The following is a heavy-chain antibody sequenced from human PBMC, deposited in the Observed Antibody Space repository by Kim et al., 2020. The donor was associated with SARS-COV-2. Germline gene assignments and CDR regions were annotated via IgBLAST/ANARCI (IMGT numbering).Heavy chain of an antibody. Sequence: ASVKVSCKASGYTFSDHYIHWVRQAPGQGPEWMGRIYPKSGGTIYAQEFQGRVTMTTDTSITTAYMDLSRLTLDDTAVYFCARESRKGWVVAMDVWGQGT. CDR3: ARESRKGWVVAMDV. V-gene: IGHV1-2*06. CDR2: IYPKSGGT. CDR1: GYTFSDHY. J-gene: IGHJ6*02. D-gene: IGHD2-15*01.